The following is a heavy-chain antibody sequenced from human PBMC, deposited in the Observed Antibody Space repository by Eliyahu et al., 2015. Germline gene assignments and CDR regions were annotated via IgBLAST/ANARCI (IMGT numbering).Heavy chain of an antibody. J-gene: IGHJ4*02. Sequence: QLQLQESGPGLVKPSETLSLTCTVSGGSFSRGSFXXGWXRQPPGEGLEWIATIYSTGNTYYNPSLKSRVAISVDTSKNRLSLKLISVTAADTAVYFCVRQATYDSTGYYYHYWGQGTLVTVSS. D-gene: IGHD3-22*01. CDR3: VRQATYDSTGYYYHY. CDR1: GGSFSRGSFX. CDR2: IYSTGNT. V-gene: IGHV4-39*01.